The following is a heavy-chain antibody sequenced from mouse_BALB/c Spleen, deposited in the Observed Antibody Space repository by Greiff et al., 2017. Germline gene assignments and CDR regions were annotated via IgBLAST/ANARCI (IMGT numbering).Heavy chain of an antibody. CDR1: GFTFTDYY. CDR2: IRNKANGYTT. J-gene: IGHJ4*01. CDR3: ARDIYRYFMDY. V-gene: IGHV7-3*02. D-gene: IGHD2-14*01. Sequence: EVKLMESGGGLVQPGGSLRLSCATSGFTFTDYYMSWVRQPPGKALEWLGFIRNKANGYTTEYSASVKGRFTISRDNSQSILYLQMNTLRAEDSATYYCARDIYRYFMDYWGQGTSVTVSS.